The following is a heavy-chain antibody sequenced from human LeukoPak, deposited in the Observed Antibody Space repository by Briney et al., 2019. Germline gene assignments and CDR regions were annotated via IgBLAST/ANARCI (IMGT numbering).Heavy chain of an antibody. CDR3: ARGHYYGMDV. CDR1: GFIFSGFW. Sequence: PGGSLRLSCAASGFIFSGFWMHWVRQPPGKGLVWVSRIDSDWSSTDYADSVKGRFTISRDNAKNTLYLQMNSLRAEDTAIYYCARGHYYGMDVWGQGTTVTVSS. V-gene: IGHV3-74*01. CDR2: IDSDWSST. J-gene: IGHJ6*02.